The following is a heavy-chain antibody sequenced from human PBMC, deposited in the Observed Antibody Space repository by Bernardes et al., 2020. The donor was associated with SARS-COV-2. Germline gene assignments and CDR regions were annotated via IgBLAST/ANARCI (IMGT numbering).Heavy chain of an antibody. J-gene: IGHJ4*02. CDR3: ARMATFYYDASGGFDY. CDR1: AFTLMIHA. V-gene: IGHV3-30*03. D-gene: IGHD3-22*01. Sequence: SMSPSCPASAFTLMIHAVHCVRQAPGKGRGWVAAISFVGNSQYYTDSVKGRFTISRDTSTNTLHLQMNSLRAEDTAVYDCARMATFYYDASGGFDYGGLGTLVTVSS. CDR2: ISFVGNSQ.